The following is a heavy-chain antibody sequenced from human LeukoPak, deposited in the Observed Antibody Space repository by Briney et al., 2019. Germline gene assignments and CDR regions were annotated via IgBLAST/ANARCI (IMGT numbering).Heavy chain of an antibody. CDR2: IYYSGST. J-gene: IGHJ4*02. CDR1: GGSISSSGYN. V-gene: IGHV4-39*01. Sequence: PSETLSLTCTVSGGSISSSGYNWAWIRQPPGKGLEWIASIYYSGSTYYNPSLRSRVTISADTSKNQFSLKVSSLTAADTAVYYCARHVSGWYNFWGQGTLLTVSS. CDR3: ARHVSGWYNF. D-gene: IGHD6-19*01.